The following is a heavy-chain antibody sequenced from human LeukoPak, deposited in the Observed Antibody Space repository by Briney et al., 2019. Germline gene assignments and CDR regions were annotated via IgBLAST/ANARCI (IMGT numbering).Heavy chain of an antibody. V-gene: IGHV1-24*01. CDR3: ATGFLWFGELFHY. J-gene: IGHJ4*02. CDR1: GYTLTELS. CDR2: FDPEDGKT. D-gene: IGHD3-10*01. Sequence: ASVKVSCKVSGYTLTELSMHWVRQAPGKGLEWMGGFDPEDGKTIYAQKFQGRVTMTEDTSTDTAYMELSSLRSEDTAVYYCATGFLWFGELFHYWGQGTLVTVSS.